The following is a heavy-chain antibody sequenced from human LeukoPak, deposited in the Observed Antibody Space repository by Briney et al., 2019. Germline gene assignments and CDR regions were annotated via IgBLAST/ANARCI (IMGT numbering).Heavy chain of an antibody. V-gene: IGHV3-48*02. D-gene: IGHD6-19*01. J-gene: IGHJ4*02. CDR2: IRNHRTNT. CDR1: GFTFSSYS. Sequence: GGSLRVSCADFGFTFSSYSMNWVRQAPGKGLEMVSYIRNHRTNTYYADSVKGRFTISRDNDKNSLYLQMNSLRDEDTAVYYCASPLDYSSPRYWGQGTLVTVSS. CDR3: ASPLDYSSPRY.